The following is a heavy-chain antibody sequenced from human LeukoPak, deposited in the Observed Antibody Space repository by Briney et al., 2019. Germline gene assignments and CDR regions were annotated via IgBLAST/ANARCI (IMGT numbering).Heavy chain of an antibody. CDR3: ARVGATYYYDRTTDY. Sequence: GGSLRLSCAASGFTFSSYSMNWVRQAPGKGLEWVSSITSSTSYVYYGDSVKGRFTISRDDAKNSLYLQMNSLRAEDTAVYYCARVGATYYYDRTTDYWGQGTLVTVSS. D-gene: IGHD3-22*01. CDR2: ITSSTSYV. V-gene: IGHV3-21*01. J-gene: IGHJ4*02. CDR1: GFTFSSYS.